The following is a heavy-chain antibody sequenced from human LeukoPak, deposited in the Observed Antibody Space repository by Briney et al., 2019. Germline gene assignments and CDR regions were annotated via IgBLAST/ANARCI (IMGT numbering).Heavy chain of an antibody. D-gene: IGHD6-13*01. J-gene: IGHJ4*02. CDR2: IKKDGCEK. CDR1: GFTFSNYW. Sequence: GGSLKLSCEASGFTFSNYWMTWVRQAPGKGLECVANIKKDGCEKYYVDSVKGRLSVSRDNAKNSLYLQIGSLRAEDTGVYYCARGVSRAFDYWGQGTLVTVSS. CDR3: ARGVSRAFDY. V-gene: IGHV3-7*05.